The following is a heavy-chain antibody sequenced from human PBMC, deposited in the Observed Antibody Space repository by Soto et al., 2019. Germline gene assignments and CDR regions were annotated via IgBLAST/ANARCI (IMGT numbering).Heavy chain of an antibody. V-gene: IGHV1-69*01. CDR3: AREVGYGDFSAALLD. CDR1: GGTFSSHS. Sequence: VQLMQSGAEVKKPGSSVKVSCKASGGTFSSHSINWVRQAPGPGLEWMGGIITLFGTSNYAQNFQGRVTITADQSTSTAYMELNSLTSDDTAVYYCAREVGYGDFSAALLDWGQGTLVTVSS. CDR2: IITLFGTS. J-gene: IGHJ4*02. D-gene: IGHD2-21*02.